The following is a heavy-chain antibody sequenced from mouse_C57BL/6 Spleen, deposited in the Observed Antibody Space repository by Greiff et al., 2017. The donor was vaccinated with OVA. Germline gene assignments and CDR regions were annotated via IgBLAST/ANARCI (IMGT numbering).Heavy chain of an antibody. CDR3: ARYRYYYGSSYCYAMDY. D-gene: IGHD1-1*01. CDR2: IYPGSGST. V-gene: IGHV1-55*01. J-gene: IGHJ4*01. CDR1: GYTFTSYW. Sequence: VQLQESGAELVKPGASVKMSCKASGYTFTSYWITWVKQRPGQGLEWIGDIYPGSGSTNYNEKFKSKATLTVDTSSSTAYMQLSSLTSEDSAVYYCARYRYYYGSSYCYAMDYWGQGTSVTVSS.